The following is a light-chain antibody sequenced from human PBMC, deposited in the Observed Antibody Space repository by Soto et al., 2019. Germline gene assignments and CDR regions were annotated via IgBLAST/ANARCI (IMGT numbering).Light chain of an antibody. CDR2: DVS. V-gene: IGLV2-14*03. CDR3: SSYTSSSLHV. Sequence: QSALTQPASGSGSPGQSIPVSCTGTSSDVGGYNYVSWYQQHPGKAPKLMLYDVSNRPSGVSNRFSGSKSGNTSSLTSSGLQAEDEADYYFSSYTSSSLHVFGTGTKVTVL. J-gene: IGLJ1*01. CDR1: SSDVGGYNY.